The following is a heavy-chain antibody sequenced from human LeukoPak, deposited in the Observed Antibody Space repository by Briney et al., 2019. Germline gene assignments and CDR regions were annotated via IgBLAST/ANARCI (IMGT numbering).Heavy chain of an antibody. CDR3: AKEGDGYCSSTSCYRLDY. CDR2: IRYDGSNK. D-gene: IGHD2-2*02. CDR1: GFTFSSYG. J-gene: IGHJ4*02. Sequence: SGGSLRLSCAASGFTFSSYGMHWVRQAPGKGLEWVAFIRYDGSNKYYADSVKGRFTISRDNSKNTLYLQMNSLRAEDTAVYYCAKEGDGYCSSTSCYRLDYXXXGXLXTVSS. V-gene: IGHV3-30*02.